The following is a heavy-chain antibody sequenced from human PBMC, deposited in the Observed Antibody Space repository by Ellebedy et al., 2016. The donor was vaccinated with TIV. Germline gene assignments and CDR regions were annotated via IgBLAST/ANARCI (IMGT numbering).Heavy chain of an antibody. CDR1: GFTFSSYW. CDR2: INSDGSST. CDR3: ARGGYFDPYYYYGMDV. V-gene: IGHV3-74*01. Sequence: GESLKISCAASGFTFSSYWMHWVRQAPGKGLVWVSRINSDGSSTTYADSVKGRFTISRDNAKNTLYLQMNSLRAEDTAVYYCARGGYFDPYYYYGMDVWGQGTTVTVSS. D-gene: IGHD3-9*01. J-gene: IGHJ6*02.